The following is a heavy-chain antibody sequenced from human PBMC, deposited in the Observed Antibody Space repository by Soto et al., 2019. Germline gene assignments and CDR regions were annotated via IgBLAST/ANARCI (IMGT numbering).Heavy chain of an antibody. J-gene: IGHJ4*02. V-gene: IGHV1-69*02. D-gene: IGHD3-10*01. Sequence: QVQLVQSGAEVKKPGSSVKVSCKASGGTFSSYTISWVRQAPGQGLEWMGRIIPILGIANYAQKFQGRVTITADKSTSTAYMELSSLRSEDTAVYYCARVGYYGSGRPIDYWGQGTLVTVSS. CDR2: IIPILGIA. CDR1: GGTFSSYT. CDR3: ARVGYYGSGRPIDY.